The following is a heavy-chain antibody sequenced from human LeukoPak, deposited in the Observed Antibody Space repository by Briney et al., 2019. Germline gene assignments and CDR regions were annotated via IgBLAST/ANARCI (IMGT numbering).Heavy chain of an antibody. Sequence: AGGSLRLSCAASGFTFSSYGMHWVRQAPGKGLEWVAVISYDGSNKYYADSVKGRFTISRDNSKNTLYLQMNSLRAEDTAVYYCAKEAEDYYDSSGYPLDYWGQGTLVTVSS. J-gene: IGHJ4*02. V-gene: IGHV3-30*18. D-gene: IGHD3-22*01. CDR1: GFTFSSYG. CDR3: AKEAEDYYDSSGYPLDY. CDR2: ISYDGSNK.